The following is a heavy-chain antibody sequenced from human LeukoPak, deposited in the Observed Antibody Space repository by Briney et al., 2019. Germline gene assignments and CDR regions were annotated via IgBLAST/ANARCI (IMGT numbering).Heavy chain of an antibody. CDR1: DYSISSGYY. V-gene: IGHV4-38-2*01. Sequence: SETLSLTCAVSDYSISSGYYWGWIRQPPGKGLEWIGSIYHSGSTYYNPSLKSRVTISVDTSKNQFSLKLSSVTAADTAVYYCARHDNYYYYMDVWGKGTTVTVSS. D-gene: IGHD5-24*01. J-gene: IGHJ6*03. CDR3: ARHDNYYYYMDV. CDR2: IYHSGST.